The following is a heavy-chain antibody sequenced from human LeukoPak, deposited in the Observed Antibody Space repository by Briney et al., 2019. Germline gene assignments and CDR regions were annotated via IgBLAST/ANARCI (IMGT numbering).Heavy chain of an antibody. CDR1: GYTFTSYG. J-gene: IGHJ4*02. V-gene: IGHV1-18*01. D-gene: IGHD3-22*01. CDR2: ISAYNGNT. Sequence: ASVKVSCKASGYTFTSYGISWVRQAPGQGLEWMGWISAYNGNTDYAQKFQGRVTMTTDTSTSTAYMELWSLRSDDTAVYYCARASCYYDSSGYYPKPNLDYWGQGTLVTVSS. CDR3: ARASCYYDSSGYYPKPNLDY.